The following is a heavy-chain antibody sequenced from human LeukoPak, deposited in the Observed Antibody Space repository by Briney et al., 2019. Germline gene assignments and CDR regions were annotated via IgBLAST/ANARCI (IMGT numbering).Heavy chain of an antibody. CDR3: ARGLRRYFDWLLSDY. J-gene: IGHJ4*02. CDR2: INPNSGGT. D-gene: IGHD3-9*01. V-gene: IGHV1-2*02. Sequence: ASVKVSCKASGYTFTGYYMHWVRQAPGQGLEWMGWINPNSGGTNYAQKFQGRVIMTRDTSISTAYMELSRLRSDDTAVYYCARGLRRYFDWLLSDYWGQGTLVTVSS. CDR1: GYTFTGYY.